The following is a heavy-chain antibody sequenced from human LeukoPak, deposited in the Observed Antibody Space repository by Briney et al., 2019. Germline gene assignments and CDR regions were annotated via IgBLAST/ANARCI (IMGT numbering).Heavy chain of an antibody. J-gene: IGHJ4*02. CDR3: ARDTRYFDS. V-gene: IGHV3-7*01. CDR1: GCSFNNYW. CDR2: INQDGSDK. Sequence: PGGSLRLSCAASGCSFNNYWMSWVRQPPGKGLEWVGNINQDGSDKYYAASVKGRFTISRDNANNSLHLQMNSLRAEETAVYYCARDTRYFDSWGQGNMVTVSS.